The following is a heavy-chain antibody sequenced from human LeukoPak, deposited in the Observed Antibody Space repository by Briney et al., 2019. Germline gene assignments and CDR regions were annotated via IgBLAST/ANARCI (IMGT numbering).Heavy chain of an antibody. J-gene: IGHJ5*02. Sequence: GGSLRLSCAASGFTLSSYDMHWVRQATGKGLEWVSAIGTAGDTYYPGSVRGRFTISRENAKNSLYLQMNNLRAEDTAVYYCARGYSSGWYPWGQGTLVTVSS. D-gene: IGHD6-19*01. CDR2: IGTAGDT. CDR3: ARGYSSGWYP. CDR1: GFTLSSYD. V-gene: IGHV3-13*01.